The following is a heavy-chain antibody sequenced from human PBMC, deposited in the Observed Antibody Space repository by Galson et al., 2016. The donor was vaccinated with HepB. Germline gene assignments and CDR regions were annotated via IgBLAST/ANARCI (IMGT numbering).Heavy chain of an antibody. CDR3: ARRGIAVAGRGGIDY. V-gene: IGHV5-51*01. J-gene: IGHJ4*02. CDR1: AYSFTSYW. CDR2: IYPGDSDT. D-gene: IGHD6-19*01. Sequence: QSGAELKKPGESLRISCKGSAYSFTSYWIGWVRQMPGKGLEWMPMIYPGDSDTKHSPSFQGQVTISADKSISTAYLQWSSLKASDTAMYYCARRGIAVAGRGGIDYWGQGTLVTVSS.